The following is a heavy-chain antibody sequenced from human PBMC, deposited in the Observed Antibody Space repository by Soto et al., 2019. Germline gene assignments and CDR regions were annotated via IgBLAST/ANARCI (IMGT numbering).Heavy chain of an antibody. CDR2: INPKSGAT. J-gene: IGHJ4*02. CDR1: GYTFVDHY. Sequence: QVQLVQSGAEVKMPGASVTVSCKASGYTFVDHYVHWVRQAPGQGLEWMGWINPKSGATDYVQNFQGRVTMTRDSSISTTYLELRRLTSDDTALYYCARIPYSGSYYGFDYWGQGTLVTVSS. V-gene: IGHV1-2*02. CDR3: ARIPYSGSYYGFDY. D-gene: IGHD1-26*01.